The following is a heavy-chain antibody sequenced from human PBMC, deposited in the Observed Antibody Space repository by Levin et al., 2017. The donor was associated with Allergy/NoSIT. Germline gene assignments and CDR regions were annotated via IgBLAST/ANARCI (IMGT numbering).Heavy chain of an antibody. Sequence: PSETLSLTCAISGDSVSSNSAAWNWIRQSPSRGLEWLGRTYYRSKWYNDYAVSVKSRITINPDTSKNQFSLQLNSVTPEDTAVYYCARAYYDSSGYYSHYFDYWGQGTLVTVSS. J-gene: IGHJ4*02. CDR3: ARAYYDSSGYYSHYFDY. D-gene: IGHD3-22*01. V-gene: IGHV6-1*01. CDR1: GDSVSSNSAA. CDR2: TYYRSKWYN.